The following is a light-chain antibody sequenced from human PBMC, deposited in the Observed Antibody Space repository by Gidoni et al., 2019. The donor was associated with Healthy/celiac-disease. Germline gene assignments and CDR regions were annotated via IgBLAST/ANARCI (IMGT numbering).Light chain of an antibody. J-gene: IGKJ4*01. Sequence: DIHMTQSPSSLSASVGDRVTMTCRASQSIRSYLNLYQQKPGKAPKLLIYAESSLQSGVPSRFSGSGSGTDFTLTISSLQPEDFATYYCQQSYSTLTFGGGTKVEIK. V-gene: IGKV1-39*01. CDR3: QQSYSTLT. CDR1: QSIRSY. CDR2: AES.